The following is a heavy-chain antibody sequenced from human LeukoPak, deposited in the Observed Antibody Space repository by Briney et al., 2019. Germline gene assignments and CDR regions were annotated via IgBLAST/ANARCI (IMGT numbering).Heavy chain of an antibody. D-gene: IGHD3-9*01. V-gene: IGHV3-48*03. Sequence: GGSLRLSCAASGFTFSSYEMNWVRQAPGKGLEWVSYISSSGSTIYYADSVKGRFTISRDNAKNSLYLQMSSLRAEDTAVYYCARRGYYDILTGYIDYWGQGTLVTVSS. J-gene: IGHJ4*02. CDR1: GFTFSSYE. CDR3: ARRGYYDILTGYIDY. CDR2: ISSSGSTI.